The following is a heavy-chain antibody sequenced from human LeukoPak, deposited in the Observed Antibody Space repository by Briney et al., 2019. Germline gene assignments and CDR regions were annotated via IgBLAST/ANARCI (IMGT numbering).Heavy chain of an antibody. CDR1: GGSISSTSYY. CDR3: VREYYYDSSGYYPPHAFDI. V-gene: IGHV4-39*02. D-gene: IGHD3-22*01. CDR2: IYYSGTT. J-gene: IGHJ3*02. Sequence: SETLSLTCNVSGGSISSTSYYWGWIRQPPGKGLEWIGSIYYSGTTYYSPSLKSRVTISVHTSKNQFSLKLSSVTAADTAVYYCVREYYYDSSGYYPPHAFDIWGQGTMITVSS.